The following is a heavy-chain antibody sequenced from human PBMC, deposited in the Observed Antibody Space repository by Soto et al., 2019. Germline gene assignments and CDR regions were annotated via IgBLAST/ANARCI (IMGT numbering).Heavy chain of an antibody. Sequence: PGGSLRLSCHASGFSFSSYAMHWVRQAPGKGLEWVGVISYDGSHTFYGQSVKGRFTITRDNSKNTLYLQMPNLTTDDTGVYYCAKVAGVATGGTVGGLDPWGQGTLVTVSS. D-gene: IGHD6-13*01. CDR2: ISYDGSHT. J-gene: IGHJ5*02. CDR3: AKVAGVATGGTVGGLDP. V-gene: IGHV3-30*18. CDR1: GFSFSSYA.